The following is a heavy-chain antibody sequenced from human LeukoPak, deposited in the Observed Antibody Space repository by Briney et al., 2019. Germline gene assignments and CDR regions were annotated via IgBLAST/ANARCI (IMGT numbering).Heavy chain of an antibody. CDR3: AHDVPGAEGFDY. CDR2: IYGDDNK. CDR1: GFSLSTSGLG. D-gene: IGHD1-14*01. V-gene: IGHV2-5*02. Sequence: ESGPTLVKPTQTLTLTCTFSGFSLSTSGLGVAWIRQPPGKALEWLALIYGDDNKRYNPSLRSRLIITKDTSKNQVVLTMTNMDPEDTATYYCAHDVPGAEGFDYWGQGILVTVSS. J-gene: IGHJ4*02.